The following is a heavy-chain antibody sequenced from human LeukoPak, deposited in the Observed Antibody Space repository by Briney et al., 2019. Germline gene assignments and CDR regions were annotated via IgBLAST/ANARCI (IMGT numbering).Heavy chain of an antibody. Sequence: GASVKVSCKASGYTFTSYGISWVRQAPGQGLEWMGWISAYNGNTNYAQKLQGRVTMTTDTSTSTAYMELRSLRSDDTAVYYCARLAYCGGDCYSNQLDYWGQGTLVTVSS. CDR1: GYTFTSYG. CDR3: ARLAYCGGDCYSNQLDY. J-gene: IGHJ4*02. D-gene: IGHD2-21*02. CDR2: ISAYNGNT. V-gene: IGHV1-18*01.